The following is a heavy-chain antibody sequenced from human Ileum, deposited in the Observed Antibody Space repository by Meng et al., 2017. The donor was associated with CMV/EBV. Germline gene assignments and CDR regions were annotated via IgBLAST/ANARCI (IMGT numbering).Heavy chain of an antibody. CDR2: IKPDGIDR. J-gene: IGHJ4*02. V-gene: IGHV3-7*01. CDR3: GRGDPDY. Sequence: GGSLRLSCAASGFTFSVYWMNWARQAPGKGLEWVANIKPDGIDRYYVDSVKGRFIISRDNAKNSVYLQMNSLTAEDTAMYYCGRGDPDYWGQGALVTVSS. CDR1: GFTFSVYW.